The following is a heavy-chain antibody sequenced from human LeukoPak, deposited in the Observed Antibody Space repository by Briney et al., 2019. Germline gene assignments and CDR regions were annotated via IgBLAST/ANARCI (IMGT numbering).Heavy chain of an antibody. J-gene: IGHJ4*02. Sequence: GASVKVSCKVSGYTFTGYYIHWVRQAPGQGLEWMGWINPNSGVTNYAQKFQGRLTMTTDRSITTAYMELSRLISDDTALYFCARLNTIFGVNMGLDFWGQGTLVTVSS. CDR2: INPNSGVT. V-gene: IGHV1-2*02. CDR3: ARLNTIFGVNMGLDF. D-gene: IGHD3-3*01. CDR1: GYTFTGYY.